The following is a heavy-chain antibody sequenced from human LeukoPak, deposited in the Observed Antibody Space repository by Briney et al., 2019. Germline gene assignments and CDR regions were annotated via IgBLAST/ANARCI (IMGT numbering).Heavy chain of an antibody. CDR2: TYCRSTWYN. V-gene: IGHV6-1*01. CDR3: ARRLTQYDCFDP. J-gene: IGHJ5*02. CDR1: GDSVSCNSVT. Sequence: SQTLSLTCAISGDSVSCNSVTWNWIRQSPSRGLEWLGRTYCRSTWYNDYAVSVRGRITVNPNTSKNQFSLHLNSVTPEDTAVYYCARRLTQYDCFDPWGQGILVTVSS. D-gene: IGHD2-2*01.